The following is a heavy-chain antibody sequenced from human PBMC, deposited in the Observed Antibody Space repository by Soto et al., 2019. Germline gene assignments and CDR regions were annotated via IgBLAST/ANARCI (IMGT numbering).Heavy chain of an antibody. Sequence: VQLQESGPGLVKPSETLSLTCTVSGGSISSYHWSWIRQPPGKGLEWIGYINYSGSTYYNPSLKSRVTISVDTSKNQISLKLSSVTAADTAVYYCARVAGSPPPYYGMDVWGQGTTVTVSS. D-gene: IGHD3-10*01. J-gene: IGHJ6*02. CDR1: GGSISSYH. CDR2: INYSGST. V-gene: IGHV4-59*03. CDR3: ARVAGSPPPYYGMDV.